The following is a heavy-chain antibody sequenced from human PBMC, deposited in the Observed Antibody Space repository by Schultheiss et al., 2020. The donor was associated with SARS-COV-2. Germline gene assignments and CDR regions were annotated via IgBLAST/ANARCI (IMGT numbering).Heavy chain of an antibody. J-gene: IGHJ4*02. CDR2: INHSGST. CDR1: GGSFSGYY. D-gene: IGHD6-6*01. V-gene: IGHV4-34*01. CDR3: ARQISSSSPRVDY. Sequence: SQTLSLTCAVYGGSFSGYYWSWIRQPPGKGLEWIGEINHSGSTNYNPSFKSRVTISVDKSKNQFSLKLSSVTAADTAVYYCARQISSSSPRVDYWGQGTLVTVSS.